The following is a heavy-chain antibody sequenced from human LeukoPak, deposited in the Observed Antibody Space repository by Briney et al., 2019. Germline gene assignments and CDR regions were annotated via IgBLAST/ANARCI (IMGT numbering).Heavy chain of an antibody. CDR2: IFYSGTT. D-gene: IGHD4-11*01. V-gene: IGHV4-59*01. J-gene: IGHJ4*02. CDR3: ARVDSNYVFDY. CDR1: GGSIRSYY. Sequence: SETLSLTCTVSGGSIRSYYWSWIRQPPGKGLEWIGYIFYSGTTNYNPSLKSRITLSVDTSENQLYLRLTSVTAADTAMYYCARVDSNYVFDYWGQGTLVTVSS.